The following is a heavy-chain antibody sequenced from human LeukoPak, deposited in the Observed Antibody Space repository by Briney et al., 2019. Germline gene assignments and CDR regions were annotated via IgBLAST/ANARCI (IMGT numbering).Heavy chain of an antibody. CDR2: IYYSGST. V-gene: IGHV4-39*07. Sequence: PSETLSLTCTVSGGSISSSSYYWGWIRQPPGKGLEWIGTIYYSGSTYYNPSLKSRVTISVDTSKNQFSLKLSSVTAADTAVYYCARKEGRVFRGKWFDPWGQGTLVTVSS. CDR3: ARKEGRVFRGKWFDP. J-gene: IGHJ5*02. D-gene: IGHD3-10*01. CDR1: GGSISSSSYY.